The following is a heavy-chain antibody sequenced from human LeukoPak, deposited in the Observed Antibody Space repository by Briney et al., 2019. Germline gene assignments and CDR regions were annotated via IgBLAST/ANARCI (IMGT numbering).Heavy chain of an antibody. CDR2: ISSSSSYI. CDR3: AGELYSCGHSDAFDI. CDR1: GFTFSIYS. D-gene: IGHD5-18*01. Sequence: GGSLRLSCAASGFTFSIYSMNWVRQAPGKGLEWVSSISSSSSYIYYADSVKGRFTISRDNAKNSLYLQMNSLRAEDTAVYYCAGELYSCGHSDAFDIWGQGAMVTVSS. V-gene: IGHV3-21*06. J-gene: IGHJ3*02.